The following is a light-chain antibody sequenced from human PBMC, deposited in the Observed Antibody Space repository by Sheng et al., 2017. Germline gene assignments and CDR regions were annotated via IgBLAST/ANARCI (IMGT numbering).Light chain of an antibody. V-gene: IGKV1-5*03. Sequence: DIQMTQSPSTLSASVGDRVTITCRATDNISRWLAWYQQKPGKAPRLLIYKASTLESGVPSRFSGSGSATEFTLTISSLQADDFATYYCQQFYDYPWTFGPTGPR. J-gene: IGKJ1*01. CDR3: QQFYDYPWT. CDR1: DNISRW. CDR2: KAS.